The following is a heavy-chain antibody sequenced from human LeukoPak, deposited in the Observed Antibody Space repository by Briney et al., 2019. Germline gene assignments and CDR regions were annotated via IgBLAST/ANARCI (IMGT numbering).Heavy chain of an antibody. V-gene: IGHV4-39*01. CDR1: GGSISSSSYY. CDR2: IYYSGIT. Sequence: SETLSLTCTVSGGSISSSSYYWGWIRQPPGKGLEWIGSIYYSGITYYNPSLKSRVTISVDTSKNQFSLKLSSVTAADTGVYYGAIQCGGNSPFDYWGQGTRVTVSS. CDR3: AIQCGGNSPFDY. D-gene: IGHD4-23*01. J-gene: IGHJ4*02.